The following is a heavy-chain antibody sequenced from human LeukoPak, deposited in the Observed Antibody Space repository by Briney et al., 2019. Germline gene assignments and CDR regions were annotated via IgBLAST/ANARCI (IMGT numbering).Heavy chain of an antibody. CDR2: ISGSGGST. CDR1: GFTFSSYA. V-gene: IGHV3-23*01. CDR3: AKLGSYDFWSGYPKHFDY. Sequence: GGSLRLSCAASGFTFSSYAMSWVRQAPGKGLEWVSAISGSGGSTYYADSVKGRFTISRDNSKNTLYLQMNGLRAEDTAVYYCAKLGSYDFWSGYPKHFDYWGQGTLVTVSS. J-gene: IGHJ4*02. D-gene: IGHD3-3*01.